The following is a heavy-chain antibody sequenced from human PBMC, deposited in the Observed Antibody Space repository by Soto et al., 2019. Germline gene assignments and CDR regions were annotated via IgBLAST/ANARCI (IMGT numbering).Heavy chain of an antibody. Sequence: GGSLRLSCAASGFTFSSYAMSWVRQAPGRGLEWVSIISGNGGSTYYAASVKGRFTISRDNTKNTLYLQMDSLTAEDTAVYYCAKGSEFSNSYTLDFDFWGQGALVIVSS. CDR3: AKGSEFSNSYTLDFDF. D-gene: IGHD6-6*01. CDR1: GFTFSSYA. V-gene: IGHV3-23*01. CDR2: ISGNGGST. J-gene: IGHJ4*02.